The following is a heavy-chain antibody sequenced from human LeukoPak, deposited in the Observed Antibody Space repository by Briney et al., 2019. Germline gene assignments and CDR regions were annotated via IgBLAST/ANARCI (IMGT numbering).Heavy chain of an antibody. Sequence: PGGSLRLSCAASGFTFSSYWMSWVRQAPGEGLEWVANIKQDGSEKYYVDSVKGRFTISRDNAKNSLYLQMNSLRAEDTAVYYCATEFYYDSSGYLGLDYWGQGTLVTVSS. CDR1: GFTFSSYW. CDR3: ATEFYYDSSGYLGLDY. V-gene: IGHV3-7*03. J-gene: IGHJ4*02. CDR2: IKQDGSEK. D-gene: IGHD3-22*01.